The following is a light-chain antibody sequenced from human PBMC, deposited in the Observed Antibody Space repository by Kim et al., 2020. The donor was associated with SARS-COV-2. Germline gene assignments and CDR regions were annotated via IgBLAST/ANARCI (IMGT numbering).Light chain of an antibody. Sequence: QRVTISCTGSSSNIGAGYGVHWYQQLPGTAPKLLIYGNSNRPSGVPDRFSGSKSGTSASLAITGLQAEDEADYYCQSYDSSLTHWVFGGGTKLTVL. CDR3: QSYDSSLTHWV. J-gene: IGLJ3*02. CDR2: GNS. CDR1: SSNIGAGYG. V-gene: IGLV1-40*01.